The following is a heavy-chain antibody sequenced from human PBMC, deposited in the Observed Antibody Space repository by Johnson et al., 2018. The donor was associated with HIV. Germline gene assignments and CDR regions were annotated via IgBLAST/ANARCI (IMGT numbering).Heavy chain of an antibody. CDR1: GFTFSSYA. D-gene: IGHD3-16*01. CDR2: ISYDGSNK. J-gene: IGHJ3*01. V-gene: IGHV3-30-3*01. Sequence: QVLLVESGGGLVKPGGSLRLSCAASGFTFSSYAMHWVRQAPGKGLEWVAVISYDGSNKYYADSVKGRFTISRDNSKNTVDLQMNSLRDVDTAVYYCARLRRQKGGGAFDVWGQGTMVTVSS. CDR3: ARLRRQKGGGAFDV.